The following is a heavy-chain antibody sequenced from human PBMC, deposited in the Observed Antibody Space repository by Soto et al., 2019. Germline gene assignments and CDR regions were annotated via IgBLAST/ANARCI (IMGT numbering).Heavy chain of an antibody. CDR2: ISSSSSTI. CDR3: AREWYYDFWSGYYTSSSYYYYYMDV. CDR1: GSTFSSYS. J-gene: IGHJ6*03. D-gene: IGHD3-3*01. Sequence: GGSLRLSCAASGSTFSSYSMNWVRQAPGKGLEWVSYISSSSSTIYYADSVKGRFTISRDNAKNSLYLQMNSLRAEDTAVYYCAREWYYDFWSGYYTSSSYYYYYMDVWGKGTTVTVS. V-gene: IGHV3-48*01.